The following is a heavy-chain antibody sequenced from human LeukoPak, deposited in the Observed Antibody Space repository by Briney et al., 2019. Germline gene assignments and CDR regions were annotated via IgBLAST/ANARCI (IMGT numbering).Heavy chain of an antibody. D-gene: IGHD4-23*01. CDR1: GGSISSYY. J-gene: IGHJ3*02. CDR2: IYYSGST. CDR3: ASNQGYGGRPNVAFDI. Sequence: SETLSLTCTVSGGSISSYYWSWIRQPPGKGLEWIGYIYYSGSTNYNPSLKSRVTISVDTSKNQFSLKLSSVTAADTAVYYCASNQGYGGRPNVAFDIWGQGTMVTVSS. V-gene: IGHV4-59*01.